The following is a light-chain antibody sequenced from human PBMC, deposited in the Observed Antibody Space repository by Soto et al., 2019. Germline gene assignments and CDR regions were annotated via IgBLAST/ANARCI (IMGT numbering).Light chain of an antibody. J-gene: IGKJ2*01. CDR2: KAS. CDR1: QTIGTW. Sequence: DIQMTQSPSTLSASVGDTVTITCRASQTIGTWLAWYQQKPAKAPKLLIYKASTLESGVPSRFSGSGSGTEFTLTISSLQADDFATYYCQQYNDYSYTFGPGTNLEIK. CDR3: QQYNDYSYT. V-gene: IGKV1-5*03.